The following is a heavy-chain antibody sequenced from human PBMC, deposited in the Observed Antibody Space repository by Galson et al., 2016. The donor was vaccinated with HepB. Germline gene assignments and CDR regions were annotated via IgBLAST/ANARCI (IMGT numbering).Heavy chain of an antibody. J-gene: IGHJ6*02. Sequence: SLRLSCAASGFSFDDYAMTWVRQAPGKGLDWVSAISASGRTTYYADSVKGRFTISRDNSKNTLYLQLSGLRGEDTAVYYCAKVGSYHVWFWALNHGLDVWGRVTTVTVSS. CDR2: ISASGRTT. D-gene: IGHD3-10*01. CDR3: AKVGSYHVWFWALNHGLDV. CDR1: GFSFDDYA. V-gene: IGHV3-23*01.